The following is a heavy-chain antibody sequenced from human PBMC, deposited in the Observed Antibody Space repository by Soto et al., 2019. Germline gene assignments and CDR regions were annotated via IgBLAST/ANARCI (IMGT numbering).Heavy chain of an antibody. CDR1: GYTFTGYY. D-gene: IGHD3-10*01. CDR2: INPNSGGT. Sequence: ASVKVSCKASGYTFTGYYMHWVRQAPGQGLEWMGWINPNSGGTNYAQKFQGWVTMTRDTSISTAYMELSRLRSDDTAVYYCARGNYGSGSYHYYYYYGMDVWGQGTTVTVSS. CDR3: ARGNYGSGSYHYYYYYGMDV. V-gene: IGHV1-2*04. J-gene: IGHJ6*02.